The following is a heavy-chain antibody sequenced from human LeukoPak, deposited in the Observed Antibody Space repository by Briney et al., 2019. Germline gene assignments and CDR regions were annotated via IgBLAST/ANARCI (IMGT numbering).Heavy chain of an antibody. D-gene: IGHD3-22*01. J-gene: IGHJ4*02. V-gene: IGHV3-21*01. CDR3: ARDPGYYDSSGYHGY. CDR2: ISSSSSYI. CDR1: GFTFSSYS. Sequence: MPGGSLRLSCAASGFTFSSYSMNWVRQAPGEGLEWVSSISSSSSYIYYADSVKGRFTISRGNAKNSLYLQMNSLRAEDTAVYYCARDPGYYDSSGYHGYWGQGTLVTVSS.